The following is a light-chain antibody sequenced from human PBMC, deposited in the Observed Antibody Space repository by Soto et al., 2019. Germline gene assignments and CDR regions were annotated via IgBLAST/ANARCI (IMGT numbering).Light chain of an antibody. J-gene: IGKJ5*01. CDR3: QQRSDWPPIT. V-gene: IGKV3-11*01. Sequence: EIVLTQSPATLSLSPGERASLSCRASQSISNYLAWNQQKTGQAPRLLIYDASNRATGIPARFSGSGAGTDFPRNISSLEPEDFAVYYCQQRSDWPPITFGQGTRLEIK. CDR1: QSISNY. CDR2: DAS.